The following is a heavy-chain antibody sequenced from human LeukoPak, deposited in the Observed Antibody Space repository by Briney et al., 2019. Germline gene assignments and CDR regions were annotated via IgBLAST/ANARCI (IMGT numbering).Heavy chain of an antibody. CDR3: ARDRSSSGRNDAFDI. CDR1: GFTVSSNY. CDR2: IYSGGST. D-gene: IGHD3-22*01. Sequence: GGSLRLSCAASGFTVSSNYMRWVRQAPGKGLEWVAVIYSGGSTYYADSVKGRFTISRDNSKNTLYLQMNSLRAEDTAVYYCARDRSSSGRNDAFDIWGQGTMVTVSS. J-gene: IGHJ3*02. V-gene: IGHV3-53*01.